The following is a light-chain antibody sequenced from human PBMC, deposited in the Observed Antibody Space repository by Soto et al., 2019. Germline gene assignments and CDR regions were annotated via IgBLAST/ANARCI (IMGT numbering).Light chain of an antibody. V-gene: IGKV3-20*01. CDR2: GVS. CDR3: QQYADSPIT. Sequence: EMLLTHAPGTLSLAPGERRSLSCRGSQSLASNYLAWYQQRPGQAPRLLLYGVSSRATGITDRFSGSGSGTDFTLAIRRVEPEDFEVYFCQQYADSPITFGQVGRLEI. CDR1: QSLASNY. J-gene: IGKJ5*01.